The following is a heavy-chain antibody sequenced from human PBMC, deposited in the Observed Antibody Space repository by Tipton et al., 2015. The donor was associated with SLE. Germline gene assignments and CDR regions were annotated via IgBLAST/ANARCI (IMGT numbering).Heavy chain of an antibody. CDR3: ARGGGIRLLEWDYYYMDV. CDR2: IYYSGST. J-gene: IGHJ6*03. D-gene: IGHD3-3*01. CDR1: GGSISSYY. Sequence: TLSLTCTVSGGSISSYYWSWIRQPPGKGLEWIGYIYYSGSTNYNPSLKSRVTISVDTSKNQFSLKLSSVTAADTAVYYCARGGGIRLLEWDYYYMDVWGKGTTVTVSS. V-gene: IGHV4-59*01.